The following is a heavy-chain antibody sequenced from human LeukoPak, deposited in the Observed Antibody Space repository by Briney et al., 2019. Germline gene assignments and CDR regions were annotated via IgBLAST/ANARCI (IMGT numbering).Heavy chain of an antibody. CDR2: IYTSGST. J-gene: IGHJ4*02. Sequence: SETLSLTCTVSGGSISSYYWSWIRQPAGKGPEWIGRIYTSGSTNYNPSLKSRVTMSVDTSKNQFSLKLSSVTAADTAVYYCAREREGILVPAAPTYFDYWGQGTLVTVSS. D-gene: IGHD2-2*01. V-gene: IGHV4-4*07. CDR3: AREREGILVPAAPTYFDY. CDR1: GGSISSYY.